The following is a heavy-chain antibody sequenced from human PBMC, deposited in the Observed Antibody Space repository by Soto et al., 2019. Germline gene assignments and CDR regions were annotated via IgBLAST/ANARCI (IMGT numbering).Heavy chain of an antibody. CDR2: ISSSSSYT. V-gene: IGHV3-11*06. J-gene: IGHJ3*02. CDR3: ARDLEYYDILTGYTATYAFDI. D-gene: IGHD3-9*01. CDR1: GFTFSDYY. Sequence: GGSLRLSCSASGFTFSDYYMRWIRQAPGKGLEWVSYISSSSSYTNYADSVKGRFTISRDNAKNSLYLQMNSLRAEDTAVYYCARDLEYYDILTGYTATYAFDIWGQGTMVTVSS.